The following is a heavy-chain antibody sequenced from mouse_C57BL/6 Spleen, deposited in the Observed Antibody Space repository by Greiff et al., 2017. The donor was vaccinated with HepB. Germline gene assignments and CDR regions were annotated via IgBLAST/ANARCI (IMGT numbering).Heavy chain of an antibody. V-gene: IGHV1-55*01. J-gene: IGHJ2*01. Sequence: QVQLQQPGAELVKPGASVKMSCKASGYTFTSYWITWVKQRPGQGLEWIGDISPGSGSTNYNEKFKSKATLTVDTSSITAYMQLSSLTSEDSAVYYCARWPITTVVAHIDYWGQGTTLTVSS. CDR1: GYTFTSYW. D-gene: IGHD1-1*01. CDR3: ARWPITTVVAHIDY. CDR2: ISPGSGST.